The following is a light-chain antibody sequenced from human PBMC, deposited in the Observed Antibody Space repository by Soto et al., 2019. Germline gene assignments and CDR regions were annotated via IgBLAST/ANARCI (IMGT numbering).Light chain of an antibody. CDR2: KAS. CDR3: QQYNSYWT. V-gene: IGKV1-5*03. CDR1: QSISSW. Sequence: DIPMTQSPSTLSASVGDRVTITCRASQSISSWLAWYQQKPGKAPKLLIYKASSLESGVPSRISGSGSGTEFTLTISSLQPDYFASYYCQQYNSYWTFGQGTKVEIK. J-gene: IGKJ1*01.